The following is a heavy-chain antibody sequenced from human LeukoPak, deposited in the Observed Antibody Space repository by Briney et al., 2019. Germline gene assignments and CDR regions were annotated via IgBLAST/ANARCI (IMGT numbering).Heavy chain of an antibody. D-gene: IGHD2-2*02. CDR1: GGSISSGGYS. V-gene: IGHV4-30-4*07. Sequence: SETLSLTCVVSGGSISSGGYSWNWIRQPAGKGLEWIGYIYNSGTTSYNPSLKSRVTMSVDTSKNQFSLKLSSVTAADTAVYYCARQGYCSSTSCYSLDYWSQGTLVTVSS. CDR2: IYNSGTT. CDR3: ARQGYCSSTSCYSLDY. J-gene: IGHJ4*02.